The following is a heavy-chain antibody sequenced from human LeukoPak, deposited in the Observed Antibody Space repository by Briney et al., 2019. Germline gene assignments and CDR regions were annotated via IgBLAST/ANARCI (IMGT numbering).Heavy chain of an antibody. CDR2: INPSSNTT. J-gene: IGHJ4*02. CDR3: ARMGYSSDSYFDY. CDR1: GYTFTSHN. V-gene: IGHV1-46*01. Sequence: GASVKVSFKASGYTFTSHNMHWVRQAPGQGLGWMGVINPSSNTTSYAQRFQGRVTMTRDTSTSTVYMELSTLRSEDTAVHYCARMGYSSDSYFDYWGQGTLVAVSS. D-gene: IGHD6-19*01.